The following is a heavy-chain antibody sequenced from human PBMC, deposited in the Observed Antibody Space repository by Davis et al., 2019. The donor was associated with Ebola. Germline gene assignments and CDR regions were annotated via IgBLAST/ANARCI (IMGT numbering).Heavy chain of an antibody. Sequence: MPSETLSLTCAVYGGSFSGYYWSWIRQPPGKGLEWIGEINHSGSTNYNPSLKSRVTISVDTSKNQFSLKLSSVTAADTAVYYCARLGSGSYSYYYGMDVWGQGTTVTVSS. J-gene: IGHJ6*02. CDR3: ARLGSGSYSYYYGMDV. V-gene: IGHV4-34*01. CDR2: INHSGST. D-gene: IGHD3-10*02. CDR1: GGSFSGYY.